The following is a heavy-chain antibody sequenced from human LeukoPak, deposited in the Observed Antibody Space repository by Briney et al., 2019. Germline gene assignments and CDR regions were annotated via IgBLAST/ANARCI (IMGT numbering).Heavy chain of an antibody. V-gene: IGHV1-2*02. Sequence: ASLKVSCTASGYTFTGYYMHWVRQAPGQGLEWMGWIKPNSGGTNYAQKFQGRVTMTRDTSISTAYMELSRLRSDDTAVYYCARGTLRVIAVAGTIYWFDPWGQGTLVTVSS. J-gene: IGHJ5*02. CDR2: IKPNSGGT. CDR3: ARGTLRVIAVAGTIYWFDP. D-gene: IGHD6-19*01. CDR1: GYTFTGYY.